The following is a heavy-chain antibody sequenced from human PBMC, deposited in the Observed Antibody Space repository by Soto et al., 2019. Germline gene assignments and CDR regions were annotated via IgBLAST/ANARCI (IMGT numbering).Heavy chain of an antibody. J-gene: IGHJ3*02. Sequence: PGGSLRLSCIASGFSSSDYWMAWIRQVPGKGLELVAAINGDGSDRGYLESVEGRFTISRDNANNSVFLHLNTLTAEDTAVYFCTRDPSWGAFDIWGPGTMVTVSS. CDR1: GFSSSDYW. CDR2: INGDGSDR. CDR3: TRDPSWGAFDI. D-gene: IGHD7-27*01. V-gene: IGHV3-7*01.